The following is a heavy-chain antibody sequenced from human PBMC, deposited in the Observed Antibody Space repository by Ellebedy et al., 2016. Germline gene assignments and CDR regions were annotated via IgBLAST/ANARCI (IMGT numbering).Heavy chain of an antibody. CDR3: ARDPGKIASIGFDY. J-gene: IGHJ4*02. D-gene: IGHD2-15*01. CDR2: TFHRSKFYY. Sequence: SQTLSLTCXISGDIVSNDSVAWNWVRQSPSRGLEWLGRTFHRSKFYYDYAFSVKSRMTINPDTSKNQFSLQLDSVTPEDTAVYYCARDPGKIASIGFDYWGQGILVTVSS. CDR1: GDIVSNDSVA. V-gene: IGHV6-1*01.